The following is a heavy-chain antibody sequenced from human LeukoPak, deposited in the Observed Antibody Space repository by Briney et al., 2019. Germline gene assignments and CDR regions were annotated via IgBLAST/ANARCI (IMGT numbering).Heavy chain of an antibody. CDR2: IIPIFGTA. J-gene: IGHJ6*03. CDR1: GGTFSNYA. V-gene: IGHV1-69*06. Sequence: SVKVSCKASGGTFSNYAIRWVRQAPGQGREWMGRIIPIFGTANYAQKFQGRVTNTADKSTSTAYMELSSLRSEDTAVYYCARGPRKGSYYYMDVWGKGTTVTVSS. CDR3: ARGPRKGSYYYMDV.